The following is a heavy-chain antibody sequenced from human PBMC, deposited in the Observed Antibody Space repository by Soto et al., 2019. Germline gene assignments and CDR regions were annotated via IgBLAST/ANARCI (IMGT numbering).Heavy chain of an antibody. D-gene: IGHD6-19*01. CDR2: IYYNGST. Sequence: SETLSLTCTVSGGSISSSSYYWGWIRQPPGKGLEWIGSIYYNGSTYYNPSLKSRVTISVDTSKNQYSLKLSSVPAADTAVYYCASSGWWYFDYWGQGTLVTVSS. CDR1: GGSISSSSYY. J-gene: IGHJ4*02. V-gene: IGHV4-39*01. CDR3: ASSGWWYFDY.